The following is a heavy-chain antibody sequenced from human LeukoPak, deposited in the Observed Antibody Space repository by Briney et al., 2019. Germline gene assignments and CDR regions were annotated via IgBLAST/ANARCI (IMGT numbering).Heavy chain of an antibody. J-gene: IGHJ6*03. D-gene: IGHD6-19*01. Sequence: GGSLRLSCAASGFTFSSYGMSWVRQAPGKGLEWVSAISGSGGSTYYADSVKGRFTISRDNSKNTLYLQMNSLRAEDTAVYYCAKVAGSRWSPVGYYMDVWGKGTTVTISS. CDR3: AKVAGSRWSPVGYYMDV. CDR1: GFTFSSYG. V-gene: IGHV3-23*01. CDR2: ISGSGGST.